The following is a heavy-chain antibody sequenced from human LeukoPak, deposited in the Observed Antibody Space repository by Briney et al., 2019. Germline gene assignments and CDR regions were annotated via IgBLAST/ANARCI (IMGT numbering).Heavy chain of an antibody. V-gene: IGHV4-61*08. CDR3: ARSLVVPAAKGLGYYYGMDV. CDR1: GGSISSGGYY. Sequence: PSQTLSLTCAVSGGSISSGGYYWSWIRQPPGKGLEWIGYIYYSGSTNYNPSLKSRVTISVDTSKNQFSLKLSSVTAADTAVYYCARSLVVPAAKGLGYYYGMDVWGQGTTVTVSS. J-gene: IGHJ6*02. CDR2: IYYSGST. D-gene: IGHD2-2*01.